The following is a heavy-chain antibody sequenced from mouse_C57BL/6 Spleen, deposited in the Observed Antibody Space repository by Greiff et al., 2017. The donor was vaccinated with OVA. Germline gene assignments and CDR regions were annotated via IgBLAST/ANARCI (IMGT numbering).Heavy chain of an antibody. CDR2: IDPNSGGT. CDR3: ARGAYYSNGFSFAY. Sequence: VQLQQPGAELVKPGASVKLSCKASGYTFTSYWMHWVKQRPGRGFEWIGRIDPNSGGTKYNEKFKSKATLTVDKPSSTAYMQLSSLTSEDSAVYYGARGAYYSNGFSFAYWGQGTLVTVSA. CDR1: GYTFTSYW. D-gene: IGHD2-5*01. V-gene: IGHV1-72*01. J-gene: IGHJ3*01.